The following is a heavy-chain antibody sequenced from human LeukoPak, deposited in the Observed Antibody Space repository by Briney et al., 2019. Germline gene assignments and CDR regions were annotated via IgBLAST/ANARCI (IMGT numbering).Heavy chain of an antibody. CDR2: INPSCGST. J-gene: IGHJ3*02. CDR3: ARVAVVPAARGAFDI. CDR1: GYTFTSYY. Sequence: ASVKVSCKASGYTFTSYYMHWVRQAPGQGLEWMGIINPSCGSTSYAQKFQGRVTMTRDTSTSTVYMELSSLRSEDTAVYYCARVAVVPAARGAFDIWGQGTMVTVSS. D-gene: IGHD2-2*01. V-gene: IGHV1-46*01.